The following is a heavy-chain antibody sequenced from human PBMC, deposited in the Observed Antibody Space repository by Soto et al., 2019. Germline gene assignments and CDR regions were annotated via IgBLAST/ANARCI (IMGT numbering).Heavy chain of an antibody. CDR2: VIPIVGTP. V-gene: IGHV1-69*01. J-gene: IGHJ4*02. CDR3: ARGYSSSSDPFDY. D-gene: IGHD6-6*01. Sequence: QVQLVQSGAEVKKPGSSVKVSCKASGGSFSSYAISWVRQAPGQGLEWMGGVIPIVGTPNYAQKFQGRVTITADESTSTVYMDLRSLTSEDTAVYFCARGYSSSSDPFDYWGEGTLVTVSS. CDR1: GGSFSSYA.